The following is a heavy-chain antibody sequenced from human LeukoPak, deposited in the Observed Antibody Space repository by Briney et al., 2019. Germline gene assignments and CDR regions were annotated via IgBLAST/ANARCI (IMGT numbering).Heavy chain of an antibody. J-gene: IGHJ4*02. D-gene: IGHD5-24*01. CDR1: GFTFSSYA. CDR3: ARALEGWLQVLDY. CDR2: INGSGRST. Sequence: GGSLRLSCAASGFTFSSYAMSWVRQAPGKGLQWVSGINGSGRSTYYADSVKGRFTISRDNSKNTLFVEMHSLRVGDTAVYYCARALEGWLQVLDYWGRGTQVTVSS. V-gene: IGHV3-23*01.